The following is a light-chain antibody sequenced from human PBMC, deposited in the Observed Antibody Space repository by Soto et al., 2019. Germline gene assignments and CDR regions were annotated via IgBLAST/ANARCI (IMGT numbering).Light chain of an antibody. CDR1: QTINNN. CDR2: GAS. V-gene: IGKV3-20*01. J-gene: IGKJ1*01. Sequence: VMTQAPATLSVSPGERATLSCRASQTINNNVAWYQLKDGQVPRLVIYGASSRATGIPDRFSGSGSGTDFTLTISGLEPEDFAVYYCQQYGSSPSTFGQGTKVDI. CDR3: QQYGSSPST.